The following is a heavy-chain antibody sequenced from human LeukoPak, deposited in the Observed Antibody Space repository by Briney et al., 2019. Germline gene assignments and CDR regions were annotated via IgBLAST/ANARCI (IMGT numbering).Heavy chain of an antibody. CDR2: ISSSSAI. J-gene: IGHJ4*02. CDR1: GFTFSSHE. CDR3: VRFGSRWFLDY. D-gene: IGHD6-13*01. V-gene: IGHV3-48*03. Sequence: GGSLRLSCAASGFTFSSHEMNWVRQAPGKGLEWVSYISSSSAIYYADSVKGRFTISRDNAKNSLYLQMNSLRAEDTAVYYCVRFGSRWFLDYWGQGTLVTVSS.